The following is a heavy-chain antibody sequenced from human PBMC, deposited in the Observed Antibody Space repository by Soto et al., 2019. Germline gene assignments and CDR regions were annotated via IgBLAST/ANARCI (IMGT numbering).Heavy chain of an antibody. CDR2: IYTSGRT. V-gene: IGHV3-53*01. J-gene: IGHJ3*02. Sequence: GSLRLSCAASGFIVSNNYMNWVRQAPGKGLEWVSVIYTSGRTSYGDSVKGRFTISRDSSKNTLYLQMNSLRVEDTAVYYCARGGYGGNSSPAADCFDIWGRGTMVTVSS. CDR3: ARGGYGGNSSPAADCFDI. D-gene: IGHD4-17*01. CDR1: GFIVSNNY.